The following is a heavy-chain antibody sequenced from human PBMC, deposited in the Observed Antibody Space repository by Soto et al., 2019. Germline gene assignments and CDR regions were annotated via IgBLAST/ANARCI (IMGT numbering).Heavy chain of an antibody. V-gene: IGHV3-74*01. CDR3: ARGCAMGVDY. J-gene: IGHJ4*02. Sequence: GGSLRLSCTASGFTFNTHWMHWVRQAPGKGLVWVSRIYFDGITTNYADSVKGRLTVSRDNAKKTVYLHVNTLRDEDTAVYYCARGCAMGVDYWGQGTLVTVSS. CDR1: GFTFNTHW. CDR2: IYFDGITT. D-gene: IGHD1-26*01.